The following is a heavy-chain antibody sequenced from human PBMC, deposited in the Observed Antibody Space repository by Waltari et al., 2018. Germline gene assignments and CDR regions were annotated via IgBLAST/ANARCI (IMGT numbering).Heavy chain of an antibody. CDR2: SIPILGIA. CDR3: ARDPRMTTVTTVDY. Sequence: QVQLVQSGAEVKKPGSSVKVSCKASGGTFSSYTISWVRQAPGQGLEWMGRSIPILGIANYARKFQGRVTITADKSTSTAYMELSSLRSEDTAVYYCARDPRMTTVTTVDYWGQGTLVTVSS. V-gene: IGHV1-69*08. D-gene: IGHD4-17*01. J-gene: IGHJ4*02. CDR1: GGTFSSYT.